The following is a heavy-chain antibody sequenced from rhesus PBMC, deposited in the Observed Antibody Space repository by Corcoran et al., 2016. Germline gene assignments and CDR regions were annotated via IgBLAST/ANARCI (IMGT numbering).Heavy chain of an antibody. CDR1: GGSISSSY. Sequence: QVQLQESGPGLVKPSETLSVTCAVSGGSISSSYWSWIRQAPGKGLEWIGYIYGSGTSTNYNPSLKSRVTLSVETSKNQLSLKLSSVTTADTAVYYCARDEVSRGYFDYWGQGVLVTVSS. CDR3: ARDEVSRGYFDY. CDR2: IYGSGTST. J-gene: IGHJ4*01. V-gene: IGHV4-169*02.